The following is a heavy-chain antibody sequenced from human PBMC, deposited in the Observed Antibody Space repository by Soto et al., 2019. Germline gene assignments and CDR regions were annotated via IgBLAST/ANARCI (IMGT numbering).Heavy chain of an antibody. J-gene: IGHJ6*02. CDR2: IYPGDSDT. CDR3: ARSPDPWFGALLGHYYGMDV. Sequence: GESLKISCKGSGYSFTSYWIGWVRQMPGKGLEWMGIIYPGDSDTRYSPSFQGQVTISADKSISTAYLQWSSLKASDTAMYYCARSPDPWFGALLGHYYGMDVWGQGTTVTVSS. D-gene: IGHD3-10*01. CDR1: GYSFTSYW. V-gene: IGHV5-51*01.